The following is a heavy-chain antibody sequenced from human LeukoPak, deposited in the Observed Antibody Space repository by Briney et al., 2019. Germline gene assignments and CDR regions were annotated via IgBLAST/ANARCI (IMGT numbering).Heavy chain of an antibody. CDR1: GFTFSNYS. CDR2: ISTTTS. V-gene: IGHV3-21*01. D-gene: IGHD3-10*02. CDR3: AELGITMIGGV. Sequence: GGSLRLSCATPGFTFSNYSLNWVRQAPGKGLEWVSSISTTTSYYADSVKGRFSISRDNAKNSLYLLLISVRAEDTAVYYCAELGITMIGGVWGKGTTVTISS. J-gene: IGHJ6*04.